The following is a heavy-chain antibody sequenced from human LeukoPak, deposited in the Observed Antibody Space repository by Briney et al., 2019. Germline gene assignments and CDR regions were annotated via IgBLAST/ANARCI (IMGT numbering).Heavy chain of an antibody. V-gene: IGHV4-31*03. CDR3: ARDLTRDGDYGTYDY. CDR1: GGSISSGVYY. CDR2: IYYSGST. J-gene: IGHJ4*02. Sequence: PSETLSLTCTVSGGSISSGVYYWSWIRQHPGKGLEWIGYIYYSGSTYYNPSLKSRVTISVDTSKNQFSLKLSSVTAADTAVYYCARDLTRDGDYGTYDYWGQGTLVTVSS. D-gene: IGHD4-17*01.